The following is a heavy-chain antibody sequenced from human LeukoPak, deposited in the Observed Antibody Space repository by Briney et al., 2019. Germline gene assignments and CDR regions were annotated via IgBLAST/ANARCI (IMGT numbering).Heavy chain of an antibody. CDR2: ISYDGSNK. CDR1: GFSFSSYW. J-gene: IGHJ4*02. Sequence: GGSLRLSCAASGFSFSSYWMSWVRQAPGKGLEWVAVISYDGSNKYYADSVKGRFTISRDNSKNTLYLQMNSLRAEDTAVYYCARARDSYYDSSGLFDYWGQGTLVTVSS. CDR3: ARARDSYYDSSGLFDY. D-gene: IGHD3-22*01. V-gene: IGHV3-30*03.